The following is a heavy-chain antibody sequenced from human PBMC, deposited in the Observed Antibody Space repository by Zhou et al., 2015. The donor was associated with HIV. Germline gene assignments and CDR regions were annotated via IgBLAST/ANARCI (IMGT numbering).Heavy chain of an antibody. CDR1: GGTFSSYA. V-gene: IGHV1-69*12. CDR2: IIPIFGTA. J-gene: IGHJ2*01. D-gene: IGHD4-17*01. Sequence: QVQLVQSGAEVKKPGSSVKVSCKASGGTFSSYAISWVRQAPGQGLEWMGGIIPIFGTANYAQKFQGRVTITADESTSTAYMELSSLRSEDTAVYYCAQGETNGDYKGWYFDLWGRGTLVTVSS. CDR3: AQGETNGDYKGWYFDL.